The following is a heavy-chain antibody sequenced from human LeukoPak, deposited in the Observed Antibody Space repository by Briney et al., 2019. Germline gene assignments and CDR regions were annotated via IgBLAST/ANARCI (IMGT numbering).Heavy chain of an antibody. CDR1: GFTFSSYS. V-gene: IGHV3-21*01. CDR3: AQTAVTTFDY. CDR2: ISSSSSYI. Sequence: PGGSLRLSCAASGFTFSSYSMNWVSQAPGKGLEWVSSISSSSSYIYYADSVKGRFTISRDNAKNSLYLQMNSLRAEDTAVYYCAQTAVTTFDYWGQGTLVTVSS. J-gene: IGHJ4*02. D-gene: IGHD4-17*01.